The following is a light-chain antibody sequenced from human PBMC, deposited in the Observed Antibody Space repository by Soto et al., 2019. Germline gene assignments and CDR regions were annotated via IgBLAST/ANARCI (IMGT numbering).Light chain of an antibody. CDR2: DVS. V-gene: IGLV2-14*01. Sequence: QSVLTQPASVSGSPGRSITISGTGTSRDVGGYNYVSCYQQHPGNAPKLMIYDVSNRPSGVSNRFSGSKSGNTASLPISGLQAADEADYYCSSYRTSSTLYVFGTGTKVTVL. CDR1: SRDVGGYNY. CDR3: SSYRTSSTLYV. J-gene: IGLJ1*01.